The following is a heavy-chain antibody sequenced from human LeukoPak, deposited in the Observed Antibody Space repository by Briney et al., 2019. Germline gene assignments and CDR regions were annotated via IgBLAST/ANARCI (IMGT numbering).Heavy chain of an antibody. D-gene: IGHD2-21*02. CDR1: GFTFGNYA. CDR3: ARDRGAYCGGDCYLGFDY. J-gene: IGHJ4*01. Sequence: GGSLRLSCASTGFTFGNYAMSWVRQAPGKGLEWVSSIAGSSGYISYADSVKGRFTISRDNAKKSLYLQMTSLTAEDTAVYYCARDRGAYCGGDCYLGFDYWGRGTLVTVSS. CDR2: IAGSSGYI. V-gene: IGHV3-21*01.